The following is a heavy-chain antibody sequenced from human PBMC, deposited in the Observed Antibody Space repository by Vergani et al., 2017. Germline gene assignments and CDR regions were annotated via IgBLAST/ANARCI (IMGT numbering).Heavy chain of an antibody. CDR1: GFTFDDYA. J-gene: IGHJ2*01. CDR2: LNWNSNSR. D-gene: IGHD6-13*01. CDR3: VKGMAAAGNYWYFDL. V-gene: IGHV3-9*01. Sequence: EVQLVESGGGLVQPGRSLRLSCAASGFTFDDYAMHWVRQAPGKGLEWGSGLNWNSNSRAYADSVKGRITISRDSAKNSLYLQMNSLPAEDTALYYCVKGMAAAGNYWYFDLWGRGTLVTVSS.